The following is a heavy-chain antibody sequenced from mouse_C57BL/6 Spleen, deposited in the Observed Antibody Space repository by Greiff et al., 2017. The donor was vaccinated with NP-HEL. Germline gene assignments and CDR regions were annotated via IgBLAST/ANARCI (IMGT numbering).Heavy chain of an antibody. CDR3: ARGIHYGSSYFDY. CDR1: GYAFSSYW. CDR2: IYPGDGDT. J-gene: IGHJ2*01. D-gene: IGHD1-1*01. Sequence: VQLQQSGAELVKPGASVKISCKASGYAFSSYWMNWVKQRPGKGLEWIGQIYPGDGDTNYNGKFKGKATLTADKSSSTAYMQLSSLTSEDSAVYFCARGIHYGSSYFDYWGQSTTLTVSS. V-gene: IGHV1-80*01.